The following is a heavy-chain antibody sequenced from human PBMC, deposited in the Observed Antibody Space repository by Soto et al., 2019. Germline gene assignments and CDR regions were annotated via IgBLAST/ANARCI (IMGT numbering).Heavy chain of an antibody. D-gene: IGHD2-2*01. J-gene: IGHJ6*02. V-gene: IGHV1-2*04. CDR3: ASGTIYHSYGMDV. Sequence: ASVKVSCKASGYTFTGYYMHWVRQAPGQGLEWMGWINPNSGGTNYAQKLQGWVTMTRDTSISTAYMELSRLRSDDTAVYYCASGTIYHSYGMDVWGQGKMVTVSS. CDR2: INPNSGGT. CDR1: GYTFTGYY.